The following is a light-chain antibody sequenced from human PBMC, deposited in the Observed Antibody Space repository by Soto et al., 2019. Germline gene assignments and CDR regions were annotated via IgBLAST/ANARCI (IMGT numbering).Light chain of an antibody. CDR1: QSVSSSY. Sequence: EIVLTQSPGTLSLSPGERATLSCRASQSVSSSYLAWYQQKPGQAPRLLIYGASSRATGIPDRFSGSGSGTDFTLTISSLQPGDFATYYCQHYNTYPWTFGQGTKV. V-gene: IGKV3-20*01. J-gene: IGKJ1*01. CDR2: GAS. CDR3: QHYNTYPWT.